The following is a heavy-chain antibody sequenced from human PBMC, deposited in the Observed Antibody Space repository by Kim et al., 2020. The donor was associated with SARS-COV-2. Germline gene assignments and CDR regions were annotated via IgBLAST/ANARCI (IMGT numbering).Heavy chain of an antibody. D-gene: IGHD2-2*01. Sequence: GGSLRLSCAASGFTFSSYAMRWVRQAPGKGLEWVSAISGSGGSTYYADSVKGRFTISRDNSKNTLYLQMNSLRAEDTAVYYCAKGGGWVDKTVIVVVPAATYPFDYWGQGTLVTVSS. CDR3: AKGGGWVDKTVIVVVPAATYPFDY. V-gene: IGHV3-23*01. CDR1: GFTFSSYA. J-gene: IGHJ4*02. CDR2: ISGSGGST.